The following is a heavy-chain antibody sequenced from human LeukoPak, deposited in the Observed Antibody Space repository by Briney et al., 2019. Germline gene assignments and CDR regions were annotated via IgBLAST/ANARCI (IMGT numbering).Heavy chain of an antibody. D-gene: IGHD1-1*01. Sequence: ASVKVSCKASGYTFTGYYMHWVRQAPGQGLEWMGWINPNSGDTNYAQKFQGRVTMTRDTSISTAYMELSRLRSDDTAVYYCARGRARDRTWNPPGYWGQGTLVTVSS. J-gene: IGHJ4*02. CDR1: GYTFTGYY. CDR2: INPNSGDT. CDR3: ARGRARDRTWNPPGY. V-gene: IGHV1-2*02.